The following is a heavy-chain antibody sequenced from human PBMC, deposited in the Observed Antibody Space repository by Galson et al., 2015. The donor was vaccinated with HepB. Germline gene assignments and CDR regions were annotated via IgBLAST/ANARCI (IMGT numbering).Heavy chain of an antibody. D-gene: IGHD1-7*01. CDR1: GYTFTSYG. V-gene: IGHV1-18*04. Sequence: SVKVSCKASGYTFTSYGISWVRQAPGQGLEWMGWISAYNGNTNYAQKLQGRVTMTRDTSTSTVYMELSSLRSEDTAVYYCARGYLELRSAAFDIWGQGTMVTVSS. CDR2: ISAYNGNT. CDR3: ARGYLELRSAAFDI. J-gene: IGHJ3*02.